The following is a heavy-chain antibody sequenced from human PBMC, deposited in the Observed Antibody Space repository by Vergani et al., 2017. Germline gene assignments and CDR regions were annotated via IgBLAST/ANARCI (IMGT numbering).Heavy chain of an antibody. CDR2: INHSGST. Sequence: QVQLQQWGAGLLKPSETLSLTCAVSGGSFSGYYWSWIRQPPGKGLEWMGEINHSGSTNYNPSLKSRVTISVDTSKNQFSLNLSSVTAADTAVYYCAGGRSSPWYYSYAMDVWSQGTTVSVSS. J-gene: IGHJ6*02. D-gene: IGHD6-13*01. CDR1: GGSFSGYY. CDR3: AGGRSSPWYYSYAMDV. V-gene: IGHV4-34*01.